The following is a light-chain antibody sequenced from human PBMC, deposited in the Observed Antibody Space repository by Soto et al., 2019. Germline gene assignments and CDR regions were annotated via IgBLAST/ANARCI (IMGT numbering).Light chain of an antibody. V-gene: IGLV1-36*01. J-gene: IGLJ1*01. Sequence: QSVLTQPPSVSEAPRQRVTISCSGSSSNIGSSAVNWYQQVPGKAPKLLIYYDDLKPSGVSARFSGSKSGTSASLAISGLQSEDEADYYCAAWDDSLNAYVFGTGTKVTVL. CDR1: SSNIGSSA. CDR2: YDD. CDR3: AAWDDSLNAYV.